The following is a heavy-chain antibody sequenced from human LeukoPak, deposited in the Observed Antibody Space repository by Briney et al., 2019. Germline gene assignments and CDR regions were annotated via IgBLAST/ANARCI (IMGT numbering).Heavy chain of an antibody. CDR3: ARAQGDRYLLSHYYYYMDV. Sequence: GGSLRLSCAASGFTLYDYAMLWVRGAPGEGREGVSLINWDGGSTYHADSVKGRFSISRDNVDNSLVLQMDGLTVEDTAVYFCARAQGDRYLLSHYYYYMDVWGKGTTVTISS. J-gene: IGHJ6*03. CDR1: GFTLYDYA. D-gene: IGHD2/OR15-2a*01. V-gene: IGHV3-43D*03. CDR2: INWDGGST.